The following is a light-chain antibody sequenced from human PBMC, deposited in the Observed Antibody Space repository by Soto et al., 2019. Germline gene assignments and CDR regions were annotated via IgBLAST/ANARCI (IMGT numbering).Light chain of an antibody. Sequence: EIVLTQSPGTLSLSPGERATLSCRASQSVSSSYLAWYQQKPGQAPRLLIYGASSRATGIPDRFSGSGSGTDFTLTISRLEPEDFAVYYCQQYGSLWTFGQGTQVDIK. J-gene: IGKJ1*01. CDR2: GAS. V-gene: IGKV3-20*01. CDR3: QQYGSLWT. CDR1: QSVSSSY.